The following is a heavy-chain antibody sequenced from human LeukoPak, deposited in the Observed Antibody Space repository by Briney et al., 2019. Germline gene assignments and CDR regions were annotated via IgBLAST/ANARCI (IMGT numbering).Heavy chain of an antibody. D-gene: IGHD3-22*01. CDR3: ARHRDYYDT. Sequence: SSETLSLTCTVSGASINNNFWTWIRQPPGKGLEWIGYIYSSGSADYNPSLKSRVIISGDTSKNQISLNLTSVTAADTAVYFCARHRDYYDTWGHGTLVTVSS. CDR1: GASINNNF. V-gene: IGHV4-59*08. CDR2: IYSSGSA. J-gene: IGHJ4*01.